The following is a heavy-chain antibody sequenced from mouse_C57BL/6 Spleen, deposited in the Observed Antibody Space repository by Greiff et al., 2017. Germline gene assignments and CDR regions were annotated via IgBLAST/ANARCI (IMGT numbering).Heavy chain of an antibody. Sequence: QVQLQQPGAELVMPGASVKLSCKASGYTFTSYWMNWVKQRPGQGLEWIGEIDPSDSYTNYNQKFKGKSTLTVDKSSSTAYMQLSSLTSEDSAVYYCARETTVVATRYFDYWGQGTTLTVSS. CDR2: IDPSDSYT. D-gene: IGHD1-1*01. CDR3: ARETTVVATRYFDY. J-gene: IGHJ2*01. V-gene: IGHV1-69*01. CDR1: GYTFTSYW.